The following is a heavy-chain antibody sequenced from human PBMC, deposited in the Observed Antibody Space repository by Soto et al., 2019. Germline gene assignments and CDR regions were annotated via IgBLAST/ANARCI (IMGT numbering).Heavy chain of an antibody. CDR2: ISAYNGNT. V-gene: IGHV1-18*01. Sequence: ASVKVSCKASGYTLTSYGISWVRQAPGQGLEWMGWISAYNGNTNYAQKLQGRVTMTTDTSTSTAYMELRSLRSDDTAVYCCARYEYRVAYYYYMDVWGKGTTVTVSS. J-gene: IGHJ6*03. CDR3: ARYEYRVAYYYYMDV. CDR1: GYTLTSYG. D-gene: IGHD3-16*02.